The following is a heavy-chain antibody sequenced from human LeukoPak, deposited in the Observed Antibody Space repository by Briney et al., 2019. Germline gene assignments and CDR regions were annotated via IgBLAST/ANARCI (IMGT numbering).Heavy chain of an antibody. D-gene: IGHD2/OR15-2a*01. CDR1: GFSFSKYA. CDR2: ISFDETKK. J-gene: IGHJ4*02. V-gene: IGHV3-30-3*01. Sequence: PGGSLRLSCAASGFSFSKYAMHWVRQAPGKGLNWVAVISFDETKKYYADSVKGRFTISRDNSNNTLFLQMNSLKTEDTAVYFCARMKVIKGASLDYWGQGSLVTVSS. CDR3: ARMKVIKGASLDY.